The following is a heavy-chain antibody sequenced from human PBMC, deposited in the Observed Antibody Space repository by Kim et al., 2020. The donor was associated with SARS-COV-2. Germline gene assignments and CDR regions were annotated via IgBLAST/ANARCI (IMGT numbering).Heavy chain of an antibody. CDR2: IKSTTDGGTS. D-gene: IGHD3-10*01. CDR1: GFTFSNAW. V-gene: IGHV3-15*01. CDR3: TTDSHTMVRGEDDY. J-gene: IGHJ4*02. Sequence: GGSLRLSCAASGFTFSNAWMRWVRQAPGKGLEWVCRIKSTTDGGTSAYAAPVKVRFTIARDDSKNTLYLQMNSLKTEDTDVYYCTTDSHTMVRGEDDYWGQGTLVTVSS.